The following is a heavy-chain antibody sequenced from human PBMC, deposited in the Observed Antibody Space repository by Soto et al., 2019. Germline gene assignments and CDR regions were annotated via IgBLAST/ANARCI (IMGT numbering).Heavy chain of an antibody. CDR3: TRDRSGANLQY. J-gene: IGHJ4*02. V-gene: IGHV1-2*02. CDR2: INPDNGDT. CDR1: GATFSGNF. D-gene: IGHD3-10*01. Sequence: QVQLVQSGAEVREPGASVKVSCKPSGATFSGNFFHWVRQAPGQGLEWMGWINPDNGDTNYAQKFQDRVTMTRDTSISTAYRDLSRLRSDDTAVYFCTRDRSGANLQYWGQGTLVTVSS.